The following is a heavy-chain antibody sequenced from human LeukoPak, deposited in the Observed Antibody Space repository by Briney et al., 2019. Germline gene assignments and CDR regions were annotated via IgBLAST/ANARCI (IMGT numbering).Heavy chain of an antibody. CDR1: GGSFSHYY. D-gene: IGHD5-24*01. V-gene: IGHV4-34*01. CDR2: IHPSGDT. Sequence: SETLSLTCGVHGGSFSHYYRSWIRQSPGKGLEWIGEIHPSGDTNYNPSFKSRVTISVDTSKNQFSLKLTSVTAADTAVYYCARGEDRYKQGYWGQDTLVTVSS. CDR3: ARGEDRYKQGY. J-gene: IGHJ1*01.